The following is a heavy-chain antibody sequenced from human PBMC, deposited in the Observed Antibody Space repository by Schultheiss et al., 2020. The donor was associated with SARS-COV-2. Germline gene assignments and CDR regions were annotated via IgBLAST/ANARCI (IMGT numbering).Heavy chain of an antibody. D-gene: IGHD4-17*01. CDR2: INPNSGGT. CDR3: ARGVTPRYNGDPHY. CDR1: GYTFTDYY. V-gene: IGHV1-2*06. Sequence: ASVKVSCKASGYTFTDYYKHWLRQAPGQGLEWMGRINPNSGGTNYAQKFQGRITMARDTSISTAYMELTSLTSDDTAVYYCARGVTPRYNGDPHYWGQGTLVTVSS. J-gene: IGHJ4*02.